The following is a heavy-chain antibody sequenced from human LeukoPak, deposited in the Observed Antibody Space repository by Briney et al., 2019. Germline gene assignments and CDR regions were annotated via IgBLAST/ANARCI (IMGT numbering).Heavy chain of an antibody. CDR1: GGSISSSSYY. V-gene: IGHV4-39*07. Sequence: SETLSLTCTVSGGSISSSSYYWGWIRQPPGKGLEWIGSIYYSGSTYYNPSLKSRVTISVDTSKNQFSLKLSSVTAADTAVYYCAIAGVLRFLEWSTWGQGTLVTVSS. D-gene: IGHD3-3*01. CDR3: AIAGVLRFLEWST. J-gene: IGHJ5*02. CDR2: IYYSGST.